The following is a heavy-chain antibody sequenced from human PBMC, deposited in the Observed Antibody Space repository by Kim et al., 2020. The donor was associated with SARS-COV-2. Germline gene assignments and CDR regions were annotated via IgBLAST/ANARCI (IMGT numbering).Heavy chain of an antibody. CDR3: AKDDCNSGSYCWDHDAFDI. V-gene: IGHV3-30*18. D-gene: IGHD1-26*01. CDR1: GFTFSSYG. Sequence: GGSLRLSCAASGFTFSSYGMHWVRQAPGKGLEWVAVISYDGSNKYYADSVKGRFTISRDNSKNTLYLQMNSLRAEDTAVYYCAKDDCNSGSYCWDHDAFDIWGQGTMVTVSS. J-gene: IGHJ3*02. CDR2: ISYDGSNK.